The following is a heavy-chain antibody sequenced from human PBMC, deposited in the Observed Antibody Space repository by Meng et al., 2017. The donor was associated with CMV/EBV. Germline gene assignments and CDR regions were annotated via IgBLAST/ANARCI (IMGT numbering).Heavy chain of an antibody. V-gene: IGHV1-58*01. J-gene: IGHJ1*01. Sequence: SVKVSCKASGFTFTSSAVQWVRQARGQRLEWIGWIVVGSGNTNYAQKFQERVTITRDMSTGTAYMELSSLRSEDTAVYYCAAGGNIVVVPAATMGESEYFQHWGQGTLVTVSS. CDR2: IVVGSGNT. CDR1: GFTFTSSA. CDR3: AAGGNIVVVPAATMGESEYFQH. D-gene: IGHD2-2*01.